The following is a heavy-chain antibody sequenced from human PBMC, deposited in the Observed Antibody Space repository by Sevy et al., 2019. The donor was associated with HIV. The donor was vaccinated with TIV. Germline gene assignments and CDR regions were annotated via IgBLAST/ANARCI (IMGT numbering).Heavy chain of an antibody. CDR2: LSFGCGEI. Sequence: GGSLRLSCAASGFTFSKYSMSWVRQPPGKWLEWVSTLSFGCGEINHADSVKGRFTISRDNSKNSLYLQMNNLRAEDTAVYYCAREGCTKPHDYWGQRTLVTASS. V-gene: IGHV3-23*01. CDR3: AREGCTKPHDY. D-gene: IGHD2-8*01. J-gene: IGHJ4*02. CDR1: GFTFSKYS.